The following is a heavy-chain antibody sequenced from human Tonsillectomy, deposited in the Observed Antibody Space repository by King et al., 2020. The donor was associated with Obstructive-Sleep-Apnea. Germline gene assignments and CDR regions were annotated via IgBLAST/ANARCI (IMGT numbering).Heavy chain of an antibody. V-gene: IGHV3-7*01. Sequence: VQLVESGGGLVQPGGSLRLSCAASGFTFSSYWMSWVRQAPGKGLEWVANIKQDGSETYYVDSVKGRFTISRDNAKNSLYLQMNSLRAEDTAVYYCADFDWLFVTNGMNAWGQGTTVTVSS. CDR2: IKQDGSET. CDR3: ADFDWLFVTNGMNA. J-gene: IGHJ6*02. D-gene: IGHD3-9*01. CDR1: GFTFSSYW.